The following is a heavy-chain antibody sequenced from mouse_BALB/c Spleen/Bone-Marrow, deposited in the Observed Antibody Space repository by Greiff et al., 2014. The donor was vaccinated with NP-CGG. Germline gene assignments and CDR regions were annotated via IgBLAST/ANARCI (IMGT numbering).Heavy chain of an antibody. CDR2: ISDGSTYT. D-gene: IGHD2-14*01. Sequence: EVKLMESGGGSVKPGGSLKLSCAASGFTFSDYYMYWVRQTPEKRLEWVATISDGSTYTYYPDSVKGRFTISRDNAKNNLYLQMSSLKSEDTALYYCARDRGVQGYAMDYWGQGTSVTVSS. CDR3: ARDRGVQGYAMDY. J-gene: IGHJ4*01. V-gene: IGHV5-4*02. CDR1: GFTFSDYY.